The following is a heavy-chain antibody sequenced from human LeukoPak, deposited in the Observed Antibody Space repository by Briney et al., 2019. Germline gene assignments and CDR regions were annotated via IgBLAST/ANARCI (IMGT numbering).Heavy chain of an antibody. CDR1: GDSFSSNSVT. V-gene: IGHV6-1*01. CDR3: ARRLTQYDCFDP. J-gene: IGHJ5*02. Sequence: SQTLSLTCAVSGDSFSSNSVTWNWIRQSPSRGLEWLGRTYYRSTWYNDYAVSVRGRITVNPDTSKNQFSLHLNSVTPEDTAVYYCARRLTQYDCFDPWGQGILVTVSS. D-gene: IGHD2-2*01. CDR2: TYYRSTWYN.